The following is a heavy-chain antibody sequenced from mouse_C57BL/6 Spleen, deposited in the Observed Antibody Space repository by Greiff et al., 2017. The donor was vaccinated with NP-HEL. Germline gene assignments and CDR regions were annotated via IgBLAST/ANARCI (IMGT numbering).Heavy chain of an antibody. CDR2: LDPEDGDT. CDR1: GFNIKDYY. J-gene: IGHJ3*01. Sequence: EVQLQQSGAELVRPGASVKLSCTASGFNIKDYYMHWVKQRPEQGLEWIGRLDPEDGDTEYAPPFQGQATMTADTSSTTAYLQLSSLTSEDTAVYYCTTWGSSGPAWFAYWGQGTLVTVSA. V-gene: IGHV14-1*01. D-gene: IGHD3-2*02. CDR3: TTWGSSGPAWFAY.